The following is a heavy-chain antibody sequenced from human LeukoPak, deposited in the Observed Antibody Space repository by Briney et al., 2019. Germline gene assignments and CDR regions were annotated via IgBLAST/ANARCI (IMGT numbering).Heavy chain of an antibody. D-gene: IGHD3-16*01. J-gene: IGHJ6*03. V-gene: IGHV4-39*01. CDR1: GGSISSSSYY. Sequence: SETLSLTCTVSGGSISSSSYYWGWFRQPPGKGLEWIGSMYYSGSTYYNPSRKSRVTISVDTSKTQFPLKLTSVTAADTAVYYCARHAFYYYYYMDVWGKGTTVTISS. CDR2: MYYSGST. CDR3: ARHAFYYYYYMDV.